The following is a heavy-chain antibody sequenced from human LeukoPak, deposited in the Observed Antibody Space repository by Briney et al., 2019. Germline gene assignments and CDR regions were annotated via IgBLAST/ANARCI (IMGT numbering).Heavy chain of an antibody. V-gene: IGHV3-23*01. J-gene: IGHJ5*02. CDR1: GFTFSSYA. D-gene: IGHD1-26*01. CDR3: AKGSVGAKKGWFDP. CDR2: ISGSGGST. Sequence: GGSLRLSCAASGFTFSSYAMSWVRQAPGKGLEWVSAISGSGGSTYYADSVKGRFTISRDNSNNTLYLQMNSLRAEDTAVYYCAKGSVGAKKGWFDPWGQGTLVTVSS.